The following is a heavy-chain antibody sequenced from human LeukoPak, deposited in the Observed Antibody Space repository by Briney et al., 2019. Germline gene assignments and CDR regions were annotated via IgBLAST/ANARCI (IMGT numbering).Heavy chain of an antibody. Sequence: ASVKVSCKASGYTFTSYGISWVRQAPGQGLEWMGWISAYNGNTNYAQKLQGRVTMTTDTSTSTAYMELRSLRSDDTTVYYCARELYNWNDANPNFDYWGQGTLVTVSS. CDR2: ISAYNGNT. CDR3: ARELYNWNDANPNFDY. J-gene: IGHJ4*02. CDR1: GYTFTSYG. D-gene: IGHD1-1*01. V-gene: IGHV1-18*01.